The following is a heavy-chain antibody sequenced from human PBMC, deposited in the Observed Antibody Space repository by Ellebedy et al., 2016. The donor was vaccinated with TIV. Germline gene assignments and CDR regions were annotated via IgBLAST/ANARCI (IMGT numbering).Heavy chain of an antibody. D-gene: IGHD2-2*02. Sequence: GESLKISXAASGFTFSSYAMSWVRQAPGKGLEWVSAISGSRGSTYYADSVKGRFTISRDNSKNTLYLQMNSLRAEDTAVYYCAKRTCSSTSCYIDYWGQGTLVTVSS. CDR1: GFTFSSYA. CDR3: AKRTCSSTSCYIDY. V-gene: IGHV3-23*01. CDR2: ISGSRGST. J-gene: IGHJ4*02.